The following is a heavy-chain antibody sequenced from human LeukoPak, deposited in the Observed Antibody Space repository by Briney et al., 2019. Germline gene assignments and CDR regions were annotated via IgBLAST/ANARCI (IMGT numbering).Heavy chain of an antibody. V-gene: IGHV4-4*09. CDR2: IYPDGST. J-gene: IGHJ5*02. D-gene: IGHD3-16*01. Sequence: SETLSLTCTVSGTSITNYYWAWIRQTPGKGLEWIGYIYPDGSTKYNPSLKSRGAISVDTSNNQFSLKVTSMTAAGTAVYYCARQDYWGWFAPWGQGTLVIVSS. CDR1: GTSITNYY. CDR3: ARQDYWGWFAP.